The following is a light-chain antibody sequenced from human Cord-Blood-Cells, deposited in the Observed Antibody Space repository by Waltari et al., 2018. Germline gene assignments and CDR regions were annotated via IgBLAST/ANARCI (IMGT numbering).Light chain of an antibody. CDR3: QQRSNWLT. CDR1: QSVSSY. Sequence: EIVLPQSPATLSLSPGERATPSCSASQSVSSYLAWYQQKPGQAPRLLIYDASNRATGIPARFSGSGSGTDFTLTISSLEPEDFAVYYCQQRSNWLTFGGGTKVEIK. V-gene: IGKV3-11*01. J-gene: IGKJ4*01. CDR2: DAS.